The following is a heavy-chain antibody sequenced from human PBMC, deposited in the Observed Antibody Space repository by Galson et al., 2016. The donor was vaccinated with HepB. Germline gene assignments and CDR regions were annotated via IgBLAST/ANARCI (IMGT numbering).Heavy chain of an antibody. D-gene: IGHD6-13*01. J-gene: IGHJ6*02. Sequence: SLRLSCAASGFTFSYYAMNWVRQAPGKGLERVSYISSSGSTINYADSVKGRFTISRDNAKNSLYLQMNSLRAEDTAVYYCARDRSSWRLYYYYGMDVWGQGTTVTVSS. V-gene: IGHV3-48*03. CDR3: ARDRSSWRLYYYYGMDV. CDR2: ISSSGSTI. CDR1: GFTFSYYA.